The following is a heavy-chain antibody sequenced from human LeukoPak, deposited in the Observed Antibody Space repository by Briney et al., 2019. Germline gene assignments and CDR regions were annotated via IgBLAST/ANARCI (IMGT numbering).Heavy chain of an antibody. Sequence: PAGSLRLSCSASGFTVNSNYMSWVRQGQGQGLEWVSVIYSGRSIYYADYVKGRFTISRDNYKSTLYLQMNSLRGEDTAVYYCARDLVGYGANVWGQGTLVTVSS. J-gene: IGHJ4*02. CDR1: GFTVNSNY. CDR2: IYSGRSI. CDR3: ARDLVGYGANV. D-gene: IGHD4-17*01. V-gene: IGHV3-66*01.